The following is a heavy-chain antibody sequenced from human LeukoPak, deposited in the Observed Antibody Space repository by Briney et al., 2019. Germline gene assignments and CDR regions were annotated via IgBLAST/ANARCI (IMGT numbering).Heavy chain of an antibody. V-gene: IGHV4-30-2*01. J-gene: IGHJ4*02. D-gene: IGHD2-2*01. CDR2: IYHSGST. CDR1: GGSISSGGYS. Sequence: SETLSLTCAVSGGSISSGGYSWSWIRQPPGKGLEWIGYIYHSGSTYYNPSLKSRVTISVDRSKNQFSLKLSSVTDADTAVYYCARGRIGYCSSTSCGFDYWGQGTLVTVSS. CDR3: ARGRIGYCSSTSCGFDY.